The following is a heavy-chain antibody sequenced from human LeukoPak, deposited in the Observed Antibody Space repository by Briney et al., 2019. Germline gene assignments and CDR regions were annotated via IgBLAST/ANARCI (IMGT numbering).Heavy chain of an antibody. CDR1: GVAISNYY. CDR2: IYYSGSA. Sequence: KSSETLSLTGTVPGVAISNYYWGWIRQPPGKGLEWIGYIYYSGSANDNPSLKSRVTISVDTSKNPFSLRLSSVTAADTAACYCATSMHGYCSGGSCYGALDIWGQGTMVTVSS. D-gene: IGHD2-15*01. CDR3: ATSMHGYCSGGSCYGALDI. V-gene: IGHV4-59*01. J-gene: IGHJ3*02.